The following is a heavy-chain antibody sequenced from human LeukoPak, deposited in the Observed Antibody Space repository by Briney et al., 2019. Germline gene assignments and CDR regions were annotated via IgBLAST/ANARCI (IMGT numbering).Heavy chain of an antibody. V-gene: IGHV3-23*01. J-gene: IGHJ4*02. Sequence: AGGSLRLSCAASGFTFSSYAMSWVRQAPGKGLEWVSAISGSGGSTYYADSVKGRFTISRDNSKNTLYLQMNSLRAEDTAVYYCAKDSPRYCSGGSCSPTFFDYWDQGTLVTVSS. CDR2: ISGSGGST. D-gene: IGHD2-15*01. CDR1: GFTFSSYA. CDR3: AKDSPRYCSGGSCSPTFFDY.